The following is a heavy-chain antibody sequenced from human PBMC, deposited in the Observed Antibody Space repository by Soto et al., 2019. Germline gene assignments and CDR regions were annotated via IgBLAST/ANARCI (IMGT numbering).Heavy chain of an antibody. V-gene: IGHV4-59*08. Sequence: QVQLQESGPGLVKPSETLSLTCTVSGGSIRSYYWSWIRQPPGKGLEWIGCMYNSGSTNYNPSLKSRVTILADTSKHQLSLKLSSVTAADTAVYYCAAGGKWLAFEYWGQGTLATVSS. J-gene: IGHJ4*02. CDR1: GGSIRSYY. CDR2: MYNSGST. D-gene: IGHD6-19*01. CDR3: AAGGKWLAFEY.